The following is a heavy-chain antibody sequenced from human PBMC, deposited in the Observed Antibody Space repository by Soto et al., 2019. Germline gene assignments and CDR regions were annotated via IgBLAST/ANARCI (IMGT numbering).Heavy chain of an antibody. Sequence: QVQLVQSGAEVKKPGASVNVSCKASGYTFSNYGISWVRQAPGQGLEWMGWINIYNGNTNYAQKFQGRVTMTSDTSTRTAYMDLRSLGFDDTAVYYCARMDRTAADARWFYWGQGTLVTVSS. J-gene: IGHJ4*02. CDR3: ARMDRTAADARWFY. V-gene: IGHV1-18*01. CDR2: INIYNGNT. CDR1: GYTFSNYG. D-gene: IGHD6-25*01.